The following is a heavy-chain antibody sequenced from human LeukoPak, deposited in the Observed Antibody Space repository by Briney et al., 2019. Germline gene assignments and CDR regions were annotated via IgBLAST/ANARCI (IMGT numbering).Heavy chain of an antibody. CDR1: GSSITSGYY. Sequence: PSETLSLTCIVSGSSITSGYYWGWIRQPPGKGLEFIGCIYYGGSTYYNPSLRSPVTVSVDTSKNQFSLKVPSVTAADTAIYYCTRGPSGGNDAAGVWGQGSMVTVSS. J-gene: IGHJ3*01. CDR2: IYYGGST. CDR3: TRGPSGGNDAAGV. D-gene: IGHD3-16*01. V-gene: IGHV4-38-2*02.